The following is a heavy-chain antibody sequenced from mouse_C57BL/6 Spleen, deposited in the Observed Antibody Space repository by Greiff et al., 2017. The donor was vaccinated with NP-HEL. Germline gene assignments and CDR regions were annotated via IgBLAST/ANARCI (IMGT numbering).Heavy chain of an antibody. Sequence: VQLKQSGPELVKPGASVKIPCKASGYTFTDYNMDWVKQSHGKSLEWIGDINPNNGGTIFNQKFKGKATLTVDKSSSTAYMELRSLTSEDTAVYYCARVRGGYFAYWGQGTLVTVSA. CDR3: ARVRGGYFAY. V-gene: IGHV1-18*01. CDR1: GYTFTDYN. D-gene: IGHD2-2*01. J-gene: IGHJ3*01. CDR2: INPNNGGT.